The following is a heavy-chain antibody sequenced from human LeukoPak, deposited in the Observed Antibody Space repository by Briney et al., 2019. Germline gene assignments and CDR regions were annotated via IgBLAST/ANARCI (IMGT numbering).Heavy chain of an antibody. J-gene: IGHJ4*02. D-gene: IGHD1-26*01. CDR3: AKAENTVWELPDY. V-gene: IGHV3-30*04. Sequence: GGSLRLSCAASGFTFSSYAMHWVRQAPGKGLEWVAVISYDGSNKYYADSVKGRFTISRDNSKNTLYPQMNSLRAEDTAVYYCAKAENTVWELPDYWGQGTLVTVSS. CDR2: ISYDGSNK. CDR1: GFTFSSYA.